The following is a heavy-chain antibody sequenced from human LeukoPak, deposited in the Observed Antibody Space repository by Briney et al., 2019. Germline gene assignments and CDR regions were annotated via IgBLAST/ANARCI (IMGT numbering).Heavy chain of an antibody. CDR3: ARDRGLRNYYDSSGYYRDAFDI. J-gene: IGHJ3*02. V-gene: IGHV4-61*02. Sequence: SETLSLTCTVSGGSITSGGFYWSWIRQPAGNGLEWIGRIYPSGSTNYNPSLKSRVTISVHTSKNQFSLKLSSVTAADTAVYYRARDRGLRNYYDSSGYYRDAFDIWGQGTMVTVSS. D-gene: IGHD3-22*01. CDR2: IYPSGST. CDR1: GGSITSGGFY.